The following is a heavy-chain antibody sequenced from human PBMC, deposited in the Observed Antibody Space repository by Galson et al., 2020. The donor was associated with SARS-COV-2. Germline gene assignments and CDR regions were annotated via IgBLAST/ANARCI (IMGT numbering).Heavy chain of an antibody. J-gene: IGHJ4*02. CDR1: GFTFSSYA. Sequence: GGSLRLSCAASGFTFSSYAMHWVRQAPGKGLEWVAVISYDGSNKYYADSVKGRFTISRDNSKNTLYLQMNSLRAEDTAVYYCARSEGRYDSSGYHFYYFDYWGQGTLVTVSS. D-gene: IGHD3-22*01. CDR2: ISYDGSNK. CDR3: ARSEGRYDSSGYHFYYFDY. V-gene: IGHV3-30-3*01.